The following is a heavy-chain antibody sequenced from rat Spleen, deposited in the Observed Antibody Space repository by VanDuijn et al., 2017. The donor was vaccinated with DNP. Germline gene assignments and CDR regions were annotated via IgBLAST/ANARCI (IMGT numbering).Heavy chain of an antibody. CDR3: ATSSYFGYDYGFAY. Sequence: EVQLVESGGGLVQPGRSLKLSCAASGFTFSDYNMAWVRQAPKKGLEWVATIFYDDSRTYYRDSVRGRFTISRDYARSTLYLQMDSLRSEDTATYYCATSSYFGYDYGFAYWGQGTLVTVSS. CDR1: GFTFSDYN. D-gene: IGHD1-7*01. J-gene: IGHJ3*01. CDR2: IFYDDSRT. V-gene: IGHV5S10*01.